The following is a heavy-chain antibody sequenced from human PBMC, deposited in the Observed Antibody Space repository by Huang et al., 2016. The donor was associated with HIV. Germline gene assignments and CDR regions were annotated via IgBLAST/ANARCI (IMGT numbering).Heavy chain of an antibody. J-gene: IGHJ6*03. V-gene: IGHV1-18*01. CDR2: ISVYNGNT. CDR3: ARGGGIQLWLLGYYYMDV. D-gene: IGHD5-18*01. Sequence: QVQLVQSGAEVKKPGASVKVSCKASGYTFSSVGISWVRQAPGEGIECVGWISVYNGNTKFAQKFQGRLTMTPDTSTSTAYMELRSLRSDDTAVYYCARGGGIQLWLLGYYYMDVWGNGTTVTVSS. CDR1: GYTFSSVG.